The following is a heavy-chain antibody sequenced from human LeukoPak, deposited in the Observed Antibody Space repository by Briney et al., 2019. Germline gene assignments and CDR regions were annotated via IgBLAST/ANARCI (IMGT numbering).Heavy chain of an antibody. CDR1: GFTFSTYW. Sequence: GGSLRLSCATSGFTFSTYWMSWVRQAPGKGLEWVANINQDGGEKYYVESVKGRFTISRDNAKNSLYLQMNSLRAEDTAVYYCARYCSGGSCFDYWGQGTLVTVSS. D-gene: IGHD2-15*01. CDR3: ARYCSGGSCFDY. J-gene: IGHJ4*02. CDR2: INQDGGEK. V-gene: IGHV3-7*05.